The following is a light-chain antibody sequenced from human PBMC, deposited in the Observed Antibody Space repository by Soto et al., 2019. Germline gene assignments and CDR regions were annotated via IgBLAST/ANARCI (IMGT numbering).Light chain of an antibody. Sequence: EIVMTQSPATLSVSPGERATLSCRASQSVSSNLAWYQQKPGQAPRLLIYGASSRATGIPARFSGSGFGTDFTLTINSLQAEDVAVYYCQQYYSTPLTFGGGTKVDIK. CDR3: QQYYSTPLT. CDR1: QSVSSN. J-gene: IGKJ4*01. V-gene: IGKV3-15*01. CDR2: GAS.